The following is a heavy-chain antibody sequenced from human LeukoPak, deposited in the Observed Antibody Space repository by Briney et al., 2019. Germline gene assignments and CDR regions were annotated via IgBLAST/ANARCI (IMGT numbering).Heavy chain of an antibody. Sequence: PGGSLRLSCAASGFTFDDYAMHWVRQAPGKGLEWVSGISWNSGSIGYADSVKGRFAISRDNAKNSLYLQMNSLRAEDTALYYCAKDRSGYSYGLTDYWGQGTLVTVSS. D-gene: IGHD5-18*01. V-gene: IGHV3-9*01. J-gene: IGHJ4*02. CDR2: ISWNSGSI. CDR3: AKDRSGYSYGLTDY. CDR1: GFTFDDYA.